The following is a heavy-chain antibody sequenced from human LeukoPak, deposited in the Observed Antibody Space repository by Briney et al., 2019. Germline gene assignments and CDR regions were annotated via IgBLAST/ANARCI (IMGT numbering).Heavy chain of an antibody. V-gene: IGHV3-7*01. CDR2: IKRDGSEK. Sequence: GGTLRLTCAASAFTPSSDWMSWVRQAPGQGLEGVANIKRDGSEKYYVDSVKGRFSISRDNAKNSLYLQMNSLKVEDTAVYYCVRDDGATKPCWGQGTLVTVSS. CDR1: AFTPSSDW. J-gene: IGHJ4*02. D-gene: IGHD1-26*01. CDR3: VRDDGATKPC.